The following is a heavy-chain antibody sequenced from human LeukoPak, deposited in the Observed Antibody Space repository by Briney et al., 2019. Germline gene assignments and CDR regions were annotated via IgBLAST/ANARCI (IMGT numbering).Heavy chain of an antibody. J-gene: IGHJ4*02. CDR2: IKQDGSEK. Sequence: GGSLRLSCAASGFTFSSYAMSWVRQAPGKGLEWVANIKQDGSEKYYVDSVKGRFTISRDNAKNSLYLQMNSLRAEDTAVYYCARGVSSSGFDYWGQGTLVTVSS. D-gene: IGHD6-13*01. CDR1: GFTFSSYA. V-gene: IGHV3-7*01. CDR3: ARGVSSSGFDY.